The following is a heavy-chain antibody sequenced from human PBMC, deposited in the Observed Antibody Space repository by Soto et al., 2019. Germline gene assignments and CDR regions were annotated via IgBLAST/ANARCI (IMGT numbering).Heavy chain of an antibody. CDR2: VTPDGSST. J-gene: IGHJ3*02. Sequence: EVQLVESGGGLVQPGGSLRLSCAASGFTFSSYWIHWVRQPPGGGRVWVSRVTPDGSSTDYADSVKGRFTISRDNANNMVYLKMNSLRVEYTAVYYCTSLSTAVDYYAFDIWGLGTMVTVSS. CDR3: TSLSTAVDYYAFDI. CDR1: GFTFSSYW. V-gene: IGHV3-74*01. D-gene: IGHD5-12*01.